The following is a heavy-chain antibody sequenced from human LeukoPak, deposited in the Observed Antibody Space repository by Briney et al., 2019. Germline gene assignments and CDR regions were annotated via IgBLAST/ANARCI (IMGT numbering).Heavy chain of an antibody. Sequence: ASVKVSCKVSGYTLTELSMHWVRQAPGKGLEWMGGFDPEDGETIYAQKFQGRVTMTEDTSTDTAYMELSSLRSEDTAVYYCATAMVATYPLDYWGQGTLVTVSS. CDR1: GYTLTELS. D-gene: IGHD5-12*01. CDR3: ATAMVATYPLDY. J-gene: IGHJ4*02. V-gene: IGHV1-24*01. CDR2: FDPEDGET.